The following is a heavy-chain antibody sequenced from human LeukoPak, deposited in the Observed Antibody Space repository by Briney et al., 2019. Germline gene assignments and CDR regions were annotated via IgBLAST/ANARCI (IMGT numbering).Heavy chain of an antibody. CDR1: GFTFDDYA. D-gene: IGHD4/OR15-4a*01. Sequence: GGSLRLSCAASGFTFDDYAMHWVRQAPGKGLEWVSLISGDGGSTYYADSVKGRFTISRDNSKNSLYLQMNSLRTEDTALYYCAKAPGGDYGSTRYYYRDVWGKGTTVTVSS. J-gene: IGHJ6*03. CDR2: ISGDGGST. CDR3: AKAPGGDYGSTRYYYRDV. V-gene: IGHV3-43*02.